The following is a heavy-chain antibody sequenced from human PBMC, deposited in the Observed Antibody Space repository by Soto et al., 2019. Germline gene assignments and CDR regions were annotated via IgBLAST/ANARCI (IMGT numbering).Heavy chain of an antibody. J-gene: IGHJ6*01. CDR2: IYSGGST. CDR3: ARDREDVLLWFGELLYNYGIDV. CDR1: VFTVSSNY. D-gene: IGHD3-10*01. V-gene: IGHV3-53*01. Sequence: GGSLRLSCASSVFTVSSNYMSWVRQAPGKGLDLASVIYSGGSTYYADSVKGRCTISRDNSKDTLYLQMNSLRAEDTAVYYCARDREDVLLWFGELLYNYGIDVWGQGTTVTVSS.